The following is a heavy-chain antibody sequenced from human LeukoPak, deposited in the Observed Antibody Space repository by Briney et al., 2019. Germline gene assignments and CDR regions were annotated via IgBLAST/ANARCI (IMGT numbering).Heavy chain of an antibody. CDR1: GGSFSGYY. CDR2: INHSGST. J-gene: IGHJ4*02. Sequence: PSETLSLTCAVYGGSFSGYYWSWIRQPPGKGLEWIGEINHSGSTNYNPSLKSRVTTSVDTSKNQFSLKLSSVTAADTAVYYCARAGFHYYDSSGLIDYWGQGTLVTVSS. D-gene: IGHD3-22*01. V-gene: IGHV4-34*01. CDR3: ARAGFHYYDSSGLIDY.